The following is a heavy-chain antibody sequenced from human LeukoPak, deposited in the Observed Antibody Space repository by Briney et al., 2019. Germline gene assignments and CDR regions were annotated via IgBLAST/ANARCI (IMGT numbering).Heavy chain of an antibody. Sequence: ASVKVSCKASGYTFTGYYMHWVRQAPGQGLEGMGWINPNSGGTNYAQKFQGRVTMTRDTSISTAYMELSRLRSDDTAVYYCAREKSVAGSEGNWFDPWGQGTLVTVSS. CDR3: AREKSVAGSEGNWFDP. V-gene: IGHV1-2*02. CDR1: GYTFTGYY. CDR2: INPNSGGT. D-gene: IGHD6-19*01. J-gene: IGHJ5*02.